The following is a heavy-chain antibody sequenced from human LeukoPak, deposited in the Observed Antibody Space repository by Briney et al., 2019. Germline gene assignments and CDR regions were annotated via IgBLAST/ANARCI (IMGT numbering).Heavy chain of an antibody. V-gene: IGHV3-7*01. CDR1: GFTFNNYW. CDR3: ARQKPQREWLVQEDDY. Sequence: GGSLRLSCAASGFTFNNYWMSWVRQAPGEGLEWVANIKQDGSEIYYVDSVKGRFTISRDNTKNSVYLQMNSLRAEDTAVYYCARQKPQREWLVQEDDYWGQGTLVTVSS. D-gene: IGHD6-19*01. J-gene: IGHJ4*02. CDR2: IKQDGSEI.